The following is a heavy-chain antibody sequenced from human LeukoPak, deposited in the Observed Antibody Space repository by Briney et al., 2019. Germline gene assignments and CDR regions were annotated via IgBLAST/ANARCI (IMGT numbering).Heavy chain of an antibody. CDR3: ARVLIWVAGSDAFDI. D-gene: IGHD6-19*01. J-gene: IGHJ3*02. V-gene: IGHV4-59*01. CDR2: IYYSGST. CDR1: GGSISSYY. Sequence: PSETLSLTCTVSGGSISSYYWSWIRQPPGKGLEWIGYIYYSGSTNYNPSLKSRVTISVDTSKNQFSLKLSSVTAADTAVYYCARVLIWVAGSDAFDIWGQGTMVTASS.